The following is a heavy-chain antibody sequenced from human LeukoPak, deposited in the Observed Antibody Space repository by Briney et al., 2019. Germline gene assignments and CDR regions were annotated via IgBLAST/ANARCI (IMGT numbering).Heavy chain of an antibody. CDR3: AKQSYYDFWSGHLNFDY. CDR2: ISGSGVST. Sequence: SGGSLRLSCAASGFTFTSYAMAWVRQAPGKGLEWASAISGSGVSTYYADSVKGRFTISRDNSKNTLYLQMNSLRAEDTAVYYCAKQSYYDFWSGHLNFDYWGQGTLVTVSS. D-gene: IGHD3-3*01. V-gene: IGHV3-23*01. CDR1: GFTFTSYA. J-gene: IGHJ4*02.